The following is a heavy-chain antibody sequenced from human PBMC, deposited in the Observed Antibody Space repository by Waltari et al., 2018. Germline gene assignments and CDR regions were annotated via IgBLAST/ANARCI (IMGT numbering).Heavy chain of an antibody. CDR2: IYYSGST. Sequence: QXQLQESGPGLVKPSETLSLTCTVAGGSISSYYWSWIRQPPGKGLEGIGXIYYSGSTNYNPSLXXRXXISVDTSKNQFSLKLSSVTAADTAVYXCAXEVSGWYEIDYWGQGTXVTXSX. D-gene: IGHD6-19*01. CDR3: AXEVSGWYEIDY. J-gene: IGHJ4*02. V-gene: IGHV4-59*01. CDR1: GGSISSYY.